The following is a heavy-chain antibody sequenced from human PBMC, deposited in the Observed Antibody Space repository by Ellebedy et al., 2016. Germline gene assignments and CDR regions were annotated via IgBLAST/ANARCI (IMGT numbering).Heavy chain of an antibody. V-gene: IGHV3-72*01. CDR2: IRNKAFGGTT. CDR1: GFTFSDHY. J-gene: IGHJ4*02. CDR3: VTDWGIKEVEATTRLDS. Sequence: GESLKIPCAASGFTFSDHYMDWVRQAPGKGLEWIGVIRNKAFGGTTEYAASVKGRFTISRDDSKNALYLQMNGLKTEDTAMYYCVTDWGIKEVEATTRLDSWGQGTLVTVSS. D-gene: IGHD1-26*01.